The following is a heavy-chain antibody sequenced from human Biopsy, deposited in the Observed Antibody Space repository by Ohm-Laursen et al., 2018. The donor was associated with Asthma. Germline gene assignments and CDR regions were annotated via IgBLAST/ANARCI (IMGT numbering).Heavy chain of an antibody. J-gene: IGHJ3*02. CDR3: AKESGSNYAFDI. CDR1: GFTFSSYG. V-gene: IGHV3-30*18. D-gene: IGHD1-1*01. CDR2: ISHDGTTE. Sequence: SLRLSCAASGFTFSSYGMNWVRQAPGKGLEWVAIISHDGTTEYYADSVKGQFTISRDNSKNTLYLQMNSLRAEDTAVYYCAKESGSNYAFDIWGQGTMVTVSS.